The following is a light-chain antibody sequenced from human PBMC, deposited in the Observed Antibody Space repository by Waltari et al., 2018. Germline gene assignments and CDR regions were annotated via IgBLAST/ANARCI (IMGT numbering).Light chain of an antibody. J-gene: IGKJ4*01. V-gene: IGKV3-11*01. Sequence: EIVLTQSPATLSVSPGQRATLSCRASQSVSSYLAWYQQKPGQAPRLLIYDASNRATGIPARFSGSGSGTDFTLTISRLEPEDFAVYYCQQRSNWLTFGGGTKVEIK. CDR2: DAS. CDR1: QSVSSY. CDR3: QQRSNWLT.